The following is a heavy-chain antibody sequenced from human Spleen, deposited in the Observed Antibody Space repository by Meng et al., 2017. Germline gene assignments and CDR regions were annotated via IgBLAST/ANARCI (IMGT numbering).Heavy chain of an antibody. CDR3: ARPTVGY. J-gene: IGHJ4*02. CDR2: LSFDGRTI. D-gene: IGHD4-23*01. Sequence: GESLKISYAASGFTFSSYVMHWVRQVPGKGLEWVAVLSFDGRTIYYADSVKGRFSISRDNSKNTLYLQMNSLRPEDTAVYYCARPTVGYWGQGTLVTVSS. CDR1: GFTFSSYV. V-gene: IGHV3-30*01.